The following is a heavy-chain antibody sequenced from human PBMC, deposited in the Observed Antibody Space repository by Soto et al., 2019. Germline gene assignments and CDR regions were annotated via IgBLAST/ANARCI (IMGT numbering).Heavy chain of an antibody. CDR1: GYTFTSYG. Sequence: QVQLVQSGAEVKKPGASVKVSCKASGYTFTSYGISWVRQASGQGLEWMGWISAYNGNTKYAEKLQGRVTMTTDTSTSTAYMELRSLRSDDTAVYYCASDEAYKWNDGGWFDPWGQGTLVTVSS. V-gene: IGHV1-18*01. CDR3: ASDEAYKWNDGGWFDP. CDR2: ISAYNGNT. D-gene: IGHD1-1*01. J-gene: IGHJ5*02.